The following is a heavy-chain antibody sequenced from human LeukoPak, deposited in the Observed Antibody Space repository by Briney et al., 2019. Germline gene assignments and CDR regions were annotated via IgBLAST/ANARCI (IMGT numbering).Heavy chain of an antibody. CDR3: AKDLGRGYSYVSDAFDI. CDR2: ISGGSTI. J-gene: IGHJ3*02. D-gene: IGHD5-18*01. Sequence: GGSLRLSCAASGFTFTDYNMNWVRQAPGKGLEWVSYISGGSTIYYANSVKGRFTISRDNSKNALYLQMNSLRAEDTAVYYCAKDLGRGYSYVSDAFDIWGQGTMVTVSS. CDR1: GFTFTDYN. V-gene: IGHV3-69-1*01.